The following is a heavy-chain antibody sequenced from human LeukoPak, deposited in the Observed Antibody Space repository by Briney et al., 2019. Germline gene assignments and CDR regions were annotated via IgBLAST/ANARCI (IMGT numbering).Heavy chain of an antibody. V-gene: IGHV3-23*01. CDR3: AKDSAKKYDDY. D-gene: IGHD2/OR15-2a*01. CDR2: VSGSGGST. J-gene: IGHJ4*02. Sequence: GGSLRLSCAASGFTFSTYTIHWVRQAPGKGLEWVSAVSGSGGSTYYADSVKGRFTISRDNSKNTLYLQMNSLRAEDTAVYYCAKDSAKKYDDYWGQGTLVTVSS. CDR1: GFTFSTYT.